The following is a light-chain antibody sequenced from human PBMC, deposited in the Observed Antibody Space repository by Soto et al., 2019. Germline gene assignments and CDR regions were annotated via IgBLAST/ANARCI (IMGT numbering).Light chain of an antibody. CDR2: DVT. J-gene: IGLJ1*01. CDR1: SSDVGGYNY. Sequence: QSALTQPASVSGSPGQSITISCTGTSSDVGGYNYVSWYQQHPGKAPKLMIYDVTNRPSGVSYRFSGSKSGNTASLTISGLQAEDEADYFCSSYSSGTTDVFGTGTKLTVL. V-gene: IGLV2-14*01. CDR3: SSYSSGTTDV.